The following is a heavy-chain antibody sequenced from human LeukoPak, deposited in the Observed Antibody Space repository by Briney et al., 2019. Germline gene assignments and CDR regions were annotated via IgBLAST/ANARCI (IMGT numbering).Heavy chain of an antibody. Sequence: PGGSVRLSCAASGFTFSSYWMSWVRQAPGKGLEWVANIKQDGSEKYYVDSVKGRFTISRDNAKNSLYLQMNSLRAEDTAVYYCARHQVGGDWDFDYWGQGSLVTVSA. J-gene: IGHJ4*02. CDR1: GFTFSSYW. CDR3: ARHQVGGDWDFDY. V-gene: IGHV3-7*01. CDR2: IKQDGSEK. D-gene: IGHD2-21*02.